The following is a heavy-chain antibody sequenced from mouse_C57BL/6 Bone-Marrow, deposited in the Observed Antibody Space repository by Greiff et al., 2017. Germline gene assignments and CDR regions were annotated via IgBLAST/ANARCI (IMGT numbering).Heavy chain of an antibody. CDR2: INPSNGGT. Sequence: QVQLQQSGTELVKPGASVKLSCKASGYTFTSYWMHWVKQRPGQGLEWIGNINPSNGGTNYNEKFKSKATLTADKSSSTASMQLSSLTSEVAAVYYCARERSLRWDFDYWGQGTTLTVSS. V-gene: IGHV1-53*01. CDR3: ARERSLRWDFDY. D-gene: IGHD1-1*01. CDR1: GYTFTSYW. J-gene: IGHJ2*01.